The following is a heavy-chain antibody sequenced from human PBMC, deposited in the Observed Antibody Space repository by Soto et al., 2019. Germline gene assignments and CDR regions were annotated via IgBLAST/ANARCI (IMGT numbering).Heavy chain of an antibody. CDR1: GYTFTSYG. CDR3: ARGHMGATLYYHGMDV. J-gene: IGHJ6*02. Sequence: GASVKVSCKASGYTFTSYGISWVRQAPGQGLEWMGWISAYNGNTNYAQKLQGRVTMTTDTSTSTAYMELRSLRSDDTAVYYCARGHMGATLYYHGMDVWGQGTTVTVSS. V-gene: IGHV1-18*04. CDR2: ISAYNGNT. D-gene: IGHD1-26*01.